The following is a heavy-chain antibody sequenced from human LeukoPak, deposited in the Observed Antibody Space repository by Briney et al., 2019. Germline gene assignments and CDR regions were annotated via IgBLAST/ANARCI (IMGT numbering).Heavy chain of an antibody. CDR1: GASVSSDSYY. J-gene: IGHJ4*02. CDR2: IYYSGNI. Sequence: SETLSLTCTASGASVSSDSYYWIWIRQPPGKGLEYIGEIYYSGNISYNPSLKSRVRMSIDTSKNHISLRLMSLTAADAAVYFCARGGVVPMTTPFDCWGQGTLVTVSS. CDR3: ARGGVVPMTTPFDC. D-gene: IGHD3-16*01. V-gene: IGHV4-61*03.